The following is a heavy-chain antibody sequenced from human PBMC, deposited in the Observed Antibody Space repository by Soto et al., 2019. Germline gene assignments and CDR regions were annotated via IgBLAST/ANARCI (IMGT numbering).Heavy chain of an antibody. CDR1: GYTFTSYG. V-gene: IGHV1-18*01. CDR2: ISAYNGNT. D-gene: IGHD3-10*01. Sequence: ASVKVSCKASGYTFTSYGISWVRQAPGQGLEWMGWISAYNGNTNYAQKLQGRVTMTTDTSTSTAYMELRSLRSDDTAVYYCARVSYYYGSGSYNRDYYYGMDVWGQGTTVTSP. CDR3: ARVSYYYGSGSYNRDYYYGMDV. J-gene: IGHJ6*02.